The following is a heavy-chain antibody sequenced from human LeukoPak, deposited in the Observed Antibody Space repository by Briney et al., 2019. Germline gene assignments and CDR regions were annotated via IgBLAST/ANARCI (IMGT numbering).Heavy chain of an antibody. CDR1: GFTFSSYV. V-gene: IGHV3-30-3*01. J-gene: IGHJ6*02. Sequence: GGSLRLSCAASGFTFSSYVMHWVRQAPGKGLEWVTVISYDGSNKYYADSVKGRFTISRDNSKNTLYLQMNSLRAEDTAVYYCAREGGAPYYYGSSAYQSYGMDVWGQGTTVTVSS. CDR2: ISYDGSNK. CDR3: AREGGAPYYYGSSAYQSYGMDV. D-gene: IGHD3-22*01.